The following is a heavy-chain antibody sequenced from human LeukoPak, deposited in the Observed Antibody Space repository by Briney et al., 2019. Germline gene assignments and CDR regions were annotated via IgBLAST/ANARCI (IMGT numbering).Heavy chain of an antibody. D-gene: IGHD2/OR15-2a*01. CDR3: ARVVIGYYGMDV. CDR2: IYYSGST. V-gene: IGHV4-30-4*02. CDR1: GGSISSYY. Sequence: SETLSLTCTVSGGSISSYYWSWIRQPPGKGLEWIGYIYYSGSTYYNPSLKSRVTISVDTSKNQFSLKLSSVTAADTAVYYCARVVIGYYGMDVWGQGTTVTVSS. J-gene: IGHJ6*02.